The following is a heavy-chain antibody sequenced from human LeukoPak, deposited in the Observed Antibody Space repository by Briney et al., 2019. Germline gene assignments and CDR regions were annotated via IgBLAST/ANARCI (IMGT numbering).Heavy chain of an antibody. D-gene: IGHD1-26*01. V-gene: IGHV4-34*01. Sequence: PSETLSLTCAVYGGSFSGYYWSWIRQPPGKGLEWIGEINHSGSTNYNPSLKSRVTISVDTSKNQFSLKLSSVTAADTAVYYCARHSGGTYYVNFDPWGQRTLVTVSS. J-gene: IGHJ5*02. CDR2: INHSGST. CDR1: GGSFSGYY. CDR3: ARHSGGTYYVNFDP.